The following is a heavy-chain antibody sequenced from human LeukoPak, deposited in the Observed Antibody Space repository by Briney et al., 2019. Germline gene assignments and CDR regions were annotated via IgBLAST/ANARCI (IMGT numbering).Heavy chain of an antibody. CDR1: GGSISSSSYY. Sequence: SETLSLTCTVSGGSISSSSYYWGWIRQPPGKGLECIGSIYYSGSTYYNPSLKSRVTISVDTSKNQFSLKLSSVTAADTAVYYCARTEGLYYDFWEDRLSAFDIWGQGKMVTVSS. D-gene: IGHD3-3*01. CDR2: IYYSGST. CDR3: ARTEGLYYDFWEDRLSAFDI. J-gene: IGHJ3*02. V-gene: IGHV4-39*01.